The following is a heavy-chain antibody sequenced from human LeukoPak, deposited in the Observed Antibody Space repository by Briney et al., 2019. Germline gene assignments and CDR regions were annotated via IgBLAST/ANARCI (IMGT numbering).Heavy chain of an antibody. CDR1: GGTFSSYA. CDR2: IIPIFGTA. V-gene: IGHV1-69*13. CDR3: AKRYYYGSGSYFLEKYTDYGMDV. Sequence: ASVKVSCKASGGTFSSYAISWVRQAPGQGLEWMGGIIPIFGTANYAQKFQGRVTITADESTSTAYMELSSLRSEDTAVYYCAKRYYYGSGSYFLEKYTDYGMDVWGQGTTVTVSS. J-gene: IGHJ6*02. D-gene: IGHD3-10*01.